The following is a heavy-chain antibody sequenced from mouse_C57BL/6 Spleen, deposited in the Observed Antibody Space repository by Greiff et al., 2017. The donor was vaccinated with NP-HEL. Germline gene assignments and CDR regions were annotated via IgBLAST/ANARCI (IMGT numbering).Heavy chain of an antibody. Sequence: QVQLQQPGAELVKPGASVKMSCKASGYTFTSYWITWVKQRPGQGLEWIGEIYPGSGSTNYNEKFKSKATLTVDTSSSTAYMQLSSLTSEDSAVYYGARSYYDYDDAYWGQGTLVTVSA. J-gene: IGHJ3*01. CDR2: IYPGSGST. D-gene: IGHD2-4*01. V-gene: IGHV1-55*01. CDR1: GYTFTSYW. CDR3: ARSYYDYDDAY.